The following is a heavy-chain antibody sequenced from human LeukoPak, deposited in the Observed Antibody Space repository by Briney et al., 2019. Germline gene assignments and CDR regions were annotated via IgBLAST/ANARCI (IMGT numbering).Heavy chain of an antibody. D-gene: IGHD2-21*01. CDR1: GYYFSDYY. CDR3: ARADRLDGGPYLIGP. J-gene: IGHJ5*02. Sequence: EASVKVSCKTSGYYFSDYYMHWVRQAPGQGLEWMEWINPNSGGTSSAQKFQGRVTMTRDTSITTVYMEVNWLTSDDTAIYYCARADRLDGGPYLIGPWGQGTLVTVSS. CDR2: INPNSGGT. V-gene: IGHV1-2*02.